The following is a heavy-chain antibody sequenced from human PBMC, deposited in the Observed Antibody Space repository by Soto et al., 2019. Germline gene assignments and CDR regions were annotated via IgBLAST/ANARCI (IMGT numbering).Heavy chain of an antibody. V-gene: IGHV3-21*01. J-gene: IGHJ4*02. CDR1: GFTFTRYS. Sequence: GGSLRLSCAASGFTFTRYSVNWVRQAPGKGLEWVSSISSTTNYIYYADSMKGRFTVSRDNAKNSVYLEMNSLSAEDTAVYYCARESEDLTSNFDYWGQGTLVTVSS. CDR3: ARESEDLTSNFDY. CDR2: ISSTTNYI.